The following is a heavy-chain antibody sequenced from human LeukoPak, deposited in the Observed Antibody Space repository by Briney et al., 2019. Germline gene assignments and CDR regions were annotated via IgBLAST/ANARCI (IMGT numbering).Heavy chain of an antibody. J-gene: IGHJ2*01. CDR2: IYHSGST. D-gene: IGHD4-17*01. Sequence: SGTLSLTCAVSGGSISSSNWWSWVRQPPGKGLEWIGEIYHSGSTYYNPSLKSRVTISVDTSKNQFSLKLSSVTAADTAVYYCARVTLIYGDSYWYFDLWGRGTLVTVSS. CDR3: ARVTLIYGDSYWYFDL. CDR1: GGSISSSNW. V-gene: IGHV4-4*02.